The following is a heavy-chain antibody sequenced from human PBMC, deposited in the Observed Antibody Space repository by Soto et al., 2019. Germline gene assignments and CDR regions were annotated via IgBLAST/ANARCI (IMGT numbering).Heavy chain of an antibody. Sequence: EVQLVESGGGLVQPGGSLKLSCAASGFTFSGSAMHWVRQASGKGLEWVGRIRSKANSYATAYAASVKGRFTISGDDSKNTAYLQMNSLKTEDTAVYYCTRRYYGSGPSYGMDVWGQGTTVTVSS. CDR2: IRSKANSYAT. CDR1: GFTFSGSA. D-gene: IGHD3-10*01. J-gene: IGHJ6*02. CDR3: TRRYYGSGPSYGMDV. V-gene: IGHV3-73*02.